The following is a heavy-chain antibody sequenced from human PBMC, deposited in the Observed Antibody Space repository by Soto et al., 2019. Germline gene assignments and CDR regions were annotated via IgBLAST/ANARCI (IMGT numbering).Heavy chain of an antibody. J-gene: IGHJ5*01. D-gene: IGHD1-26*01. CDR2: MSYDGSNE. CDR3: ARDPPSPEYRYSGRFRDNTFDS. V-gene: IGHV3-30-3*01. Sequence: QVQLVESGGGVVQPGKSLRLSCAASGFTFSSYALHWVRQAPGKGLEWVAVMSYDGSNEYADSVKGRFTISRDNFKNTLYLQMSSLRTDDTAVYYCARDPPSPEYRYSGRFRDNTFDSWGQGTLVTVSS. CDR1: GFTFSSYA.